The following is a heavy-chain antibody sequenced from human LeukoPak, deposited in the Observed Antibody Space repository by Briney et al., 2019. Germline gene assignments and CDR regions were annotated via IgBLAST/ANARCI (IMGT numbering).Heavy chain of an antibody. V-gene: IGHV3-21*01. J-gene: IGHJ5*02. D-gene: IGHD3-3*01. CDR3: ARSHYDFWSGYSAGFDP. CDR1: GFTFSRYS. CDR2: ISSSSSYI. Sequence: GGSLRLSCAASGFTFSRYSMNWVRQAPGKGLEWVSSISSSSSYIYYADSVKGRFTISRDNAKNSLYLQMNSLRAEDTAVYYCARSHYDFWSGYSAGFDPWGQGTLVTVSS.